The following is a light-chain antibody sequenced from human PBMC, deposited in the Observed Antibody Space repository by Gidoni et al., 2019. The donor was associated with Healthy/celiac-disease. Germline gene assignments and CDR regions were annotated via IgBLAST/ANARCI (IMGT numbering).Light chain of an antibody. J-gene: IGKJ3*01. CDR1: QGISSY. Sequence: AIRMTQSPSSFSASTGDRVTITCRASQGISSYLAWYQQKPGKAPKLLIYAASNLQSGVPSMFSCSGSGTYFTLTISCLQSEDFATYYCQQYYSYPFTFGPGTKVDIK. V-gene: IGKV1-8*01. CDR2: AAS. CDR3: QQYYSYPFT.